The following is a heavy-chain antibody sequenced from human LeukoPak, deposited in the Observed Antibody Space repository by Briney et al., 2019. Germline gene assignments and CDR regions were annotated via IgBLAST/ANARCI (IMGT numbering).Heavy chain of an antibody. D-gene: IGHD2-21*02. Sequence: SETLSLTCTVSGGSISSYYWSWLRQPPGKGLEWIGYIYYSGSTNYSPSLNSRVTISVDTSKNQFSLKLTSVTDADTAVYYCARENVDIVVVTAIRDWFDPWGQGTLVTVSS. J-gene: IGHJ5*02. CDR1: GGSISSYY. CDR3: ARENVDIVVVTAIRDWFDP. V-gene: IGHV4-59*01. CDR2: IYYSGST.